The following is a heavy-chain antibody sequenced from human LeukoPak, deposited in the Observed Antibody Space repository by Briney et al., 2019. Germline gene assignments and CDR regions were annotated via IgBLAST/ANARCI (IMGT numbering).Heavy chain of an antibody. CDR2: IYYSGST. CDR3: ARQVVGGYYTNWFDP. Sequence: SETLSLTCTVSGGSISSSSYYWGWIRQPPGKGLEWIGSIYYSGSTYYNPSLKSRVTISVDTSKNQFSLKLSSVTAADTAVYYCARQVVGGYYTNWFDPWGQGTLVTVSS. D-gene: IGHD3-3*01. V-gene: IGHV4-39*01. J-gene: IGHJ5*02. CDR1: GGSISSSSYY.